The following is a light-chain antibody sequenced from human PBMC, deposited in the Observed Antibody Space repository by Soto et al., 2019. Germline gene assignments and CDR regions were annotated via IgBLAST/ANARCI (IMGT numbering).Light chain of an antibody. CDR2: GAS. J-gene: IGKJ1*01. CDR1: QSLGSD. CDR3: QQYYNWPRT. Sequence: EIVMTQSPGTLSLAPGDTATLSCRASQSLGSDLAWYQQKPGQAPRLLIFGASARPTGIPARISGSGSGTELTLTISSLRSEDFAVYFCQQYYNWPRTFGQGTKV. V-gene: IGKV3-15*01.